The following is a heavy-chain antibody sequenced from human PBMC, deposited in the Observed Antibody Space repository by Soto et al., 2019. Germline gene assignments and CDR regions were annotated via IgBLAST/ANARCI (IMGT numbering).Heavy chain of an antibody. J-gene: IGHJ2*01. CDR1: GFTFSSSG. CDR3: ARGGHQLVRNCHFDL. Sequence: QVQLVESGGGVVQPGRSLRLSCAASGFTFSSSGMHWVRQASGKGLEWVAVIWYDGSNKYYADSVKGRFTISRDNYKNTLYLQINSQRDEETAEYYCARGGHQLVRNCHFDLGGRGTLVAVSS. V-gene: IGHV3-33*01. D-gene: IGHD6-13*01. CDR2: IWYDGSNK.